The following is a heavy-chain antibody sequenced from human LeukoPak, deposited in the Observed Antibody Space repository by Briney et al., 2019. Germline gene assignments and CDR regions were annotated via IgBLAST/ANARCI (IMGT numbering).Heavy chain of an antibody. CDR1: GFTFSGSA. D-gene: IGHD2-2*01. CDR2: IRSKANSYAK. CDR3: TSGKKRPDYCSSTSCYDSYYYYMDV. V-gene: IGHV3-73*01. Sequence: PGGSLRLSCAASGFTFSGSAMHWVRQASGKGLEWVGRIRSKANSYAKAYAAWVKGTFTISRDDSKNTAYLQMNSLKTEDTAVYYCTSGKKRPDYCSSTSCYDSYYYYMDVWGKGTTVTVSS. J-gene: IGHJ6*03.